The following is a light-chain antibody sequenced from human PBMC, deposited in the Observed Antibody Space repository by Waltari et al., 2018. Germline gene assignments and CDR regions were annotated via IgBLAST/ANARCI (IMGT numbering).Light chain of an antibody. Sequence: QSALTQVAAVSGAPGQSIPISCTGTSDDIGTYNYFYWFQQNPGKAPKVIIYEVSNRPSRVSERFSGSKSGDTASLTISGLQAEDEAHYYCISYTSANTWVFGGGTKLTVL. V-gene: IGLV2-14*01. CDR3: ISYTSANTWV. CDR2: EVS. CDR1: SDDIGTYNY. J-gene: IGLJ3*02.